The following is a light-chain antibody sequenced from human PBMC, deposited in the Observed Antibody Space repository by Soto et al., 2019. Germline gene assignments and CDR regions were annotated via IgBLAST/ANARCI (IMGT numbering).Light chain of an antibody. CDR1: SSNIGAGYD. Sequence: QSVLTQPPSVSGAPGQMVTISCTGSSSNIGAGYDVHWYRHLPGTAPKLLIYNNNIRPPGVPDRFSGSKSGTSASLAITGLQAEDEADYYCQSHDSSLSGYVFGTGTKVTVL. V-gene: IGLV1-40*01. CDR2: NNN. J-gene: IGLJ1*01. CDR3: QSHDSSLSGYV.